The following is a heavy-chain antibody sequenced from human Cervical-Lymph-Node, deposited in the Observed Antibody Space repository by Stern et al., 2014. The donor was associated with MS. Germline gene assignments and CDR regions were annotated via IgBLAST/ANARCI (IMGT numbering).Heavy chain of an antibody. D-gene: IGHD6-19*01. CDR1: GFSFSDYY. CDR3: ARGYSSGWYAGSDY. Sequence: VQLVESGGGLVKPGGSLRLSCAASGFSFSDYYMSWIRQAPGKGLEWVTYISGSTSHTKYADSVKGRFTISRDNTKNSLYLQMNSLSAEDTAVYYCARGYSSGWYAGSDYWGQGSLVTVSS. V-gene: IGHV3-11*06. J-gene: IGHJ4*02. CDR2: ISGSTSHT.